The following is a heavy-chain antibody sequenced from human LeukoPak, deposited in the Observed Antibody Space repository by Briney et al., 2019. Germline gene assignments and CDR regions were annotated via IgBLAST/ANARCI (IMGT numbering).Heavy chain of an antibody. CDR1: GYTFTSYG. CDR3: ARVNYYGSGSSYYYYYGMDV. Sequence: ASVTVSFKASGYTFTSYGNSWVRQAPGQGGEWMGWISAYNGNTNYAQKLQGRVTMTTDTSTSTAYMELRSLRSDDAAVYYCARVNYYGSGSSYYYYYGMDVWGQGTTVTVSS. V-gene: IGHV1-18*01. J-gene: IGHJ6*02. D-gene: IGHD3-10*01. CDR2: ISAYNGNT.